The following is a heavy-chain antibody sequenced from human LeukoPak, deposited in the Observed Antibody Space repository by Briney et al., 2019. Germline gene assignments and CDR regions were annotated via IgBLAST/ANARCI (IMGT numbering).Heavy chain of an antibody. Sequence: GGSLRLSCAASGFSISGNHMSWVRQAPGKGLEWVSVIYSDSTTYYADSVKGRFTISRDNSKNTLYLQMKSLRAEDTAVYYCASYYSAGSCRVSDGYWGQGTLVTVSS. CDR2: IYSDSTT. J-gene: IGHJ4*02. CDR1: GFSISGNH. CDR3: ASYYSAGSCRVSDGY. D-gene: IGHD2-15*01. V-gene: IGHV3-53*01.